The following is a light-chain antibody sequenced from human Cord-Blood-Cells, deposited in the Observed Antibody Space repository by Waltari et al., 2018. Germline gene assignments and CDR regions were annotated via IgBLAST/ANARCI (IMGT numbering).Light chain of an antibody. Sequence: QSALTQPRSVSGSPGQSVTISCTGTSSDVGGYNYVSWYQQHPGKAPKLMIYDVSKRPSGVPARCSGSTSGNTASLTRSRLQAADEADYYSCSYADSYTYVFGTGTKVNVL. CDR1: SSDVGGYNY. V-gene: IGLV2-11*01. CDR3: CSYADSYTYV. CDR2: DVS. J-gene: IGLJ1*01.